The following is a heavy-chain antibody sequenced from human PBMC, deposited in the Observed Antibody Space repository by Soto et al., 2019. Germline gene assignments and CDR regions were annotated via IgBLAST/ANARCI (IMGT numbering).Heavy chain of an antibody. Sequence: QVQLVQSGAEVKKPGASVKVSCKASGYTFTNFGISWVRQAPGQGLEWMGWISAYNGNTNHAQNFRGRVTMTTDTPTGTAYMELRSLRADDTAVYYCARGGTPMDYWGQGTLVTVSP. CDR2: ISAYNGNT. CDR1: GYTFTNFG. V-gene: IGHV1-18*01. CDR3: ARGGTPMDY. J-gene: IGHJ4*02. D-gene: IGHD1-1*01.